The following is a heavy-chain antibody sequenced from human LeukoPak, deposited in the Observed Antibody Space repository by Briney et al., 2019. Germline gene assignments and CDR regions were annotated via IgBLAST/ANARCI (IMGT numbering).Heavy chain of an antibody. CDR2: ISSSSSTI. D-gene: IGHD2-2*01. J-gene: IGHJ4*02. CDR3: ARDQVVPAAIDFDY. CDR1: GLTFSSYS. V-gene: IGHV3-48*01. Sequence: GGSLRLSCAASGLTFSSYSMNWVRQAPGKGLEWVSYISSSSSTIYYADSVKGRFTISRDNAKNSLYLQTNSLRAEDTAVYYCARDQVVPAAIDFDYWGQGTLVTVSS.